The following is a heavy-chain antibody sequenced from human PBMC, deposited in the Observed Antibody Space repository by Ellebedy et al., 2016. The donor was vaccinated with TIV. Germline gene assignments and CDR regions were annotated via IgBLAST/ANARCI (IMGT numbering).Heavy chain of an antibody. CDR1: GGSFSGYY. CDR3: ARGRVNPTPFYYYYMDG. CDR2: INHSGST. V-gene: IGHV4-34*01. D-gene: IGHD4-23*01. Sequence: SETLSLTXAVYGGSFSGYYWSWIRQPPGKGLEWIGEINHSGSTNYNPSLKSRVTISVDTSKNQFSLKLSSVTAADTAVYYCARGRVNPTPFYYYYMDGWGKGTTVTVSS. J-gene: IGHJ6*03.